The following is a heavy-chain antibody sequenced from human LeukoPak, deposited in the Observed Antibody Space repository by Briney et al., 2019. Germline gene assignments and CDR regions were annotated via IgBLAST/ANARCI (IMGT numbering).Heavy chain of an antibody. CDR1: GFTFSTYW. CDR3: AREFNSFLADCSGGQCLFMS. D-gene: IGHD2-15*01. Sequence: GGSLRLSCAASGFTFSTYWMNWVRQAPGKGLEWVANIKQDGSEKYYVDSVKGRFTISRDNAKNSLYLQMNSLRPEDTAVYYCAREFNSFLADCSGGQCLFMSWGQGVLVTVSS. V-gene: IGHV3-7*03. CDR2: IKQDGSEK. J-gene: IGHJ4*02.